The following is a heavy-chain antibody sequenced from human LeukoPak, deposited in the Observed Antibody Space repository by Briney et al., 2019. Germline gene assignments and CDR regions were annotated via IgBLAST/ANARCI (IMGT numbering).Heavy chain of an antibody. V-gene: IGHV4-59*11. Sequence: SETLSLTCTVSGGSISSHYWSWIRQPPGKGLEWIGYIYYSGSTNYNPSLKSRVTISVDTSKNQFSLKLSSVTAADTAVYYCAGGGRLWEWEYATNWFDPWGQGTLVTVSS. CDR2: IYYSGST. CDR1: GGSISSHY. D-gene: IGHD2-8*01. CDR3: AGGGRLWEWEYATNWFDP. J-gene: IGHJ5*02.